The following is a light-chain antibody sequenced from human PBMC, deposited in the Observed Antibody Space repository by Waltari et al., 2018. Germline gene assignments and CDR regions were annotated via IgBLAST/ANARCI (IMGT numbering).Light chain of an antibody. CDR1: SSDVGGYNY. Sequence: QSALNQPASVSGAPGQSTTISCTGTSSDVGGYNYVSWYQQHPRKAPKPMISEVSNRPSGVSSRCSGSKAGNTASLTISALQAEDEADYYCSSYTSSSTLVFGTGTKVTVL. CDR3: SSYTSSSTLV. J-gene: IGLJ1*01. CDR2: EVS. V-gene: IGLV2-14*01.